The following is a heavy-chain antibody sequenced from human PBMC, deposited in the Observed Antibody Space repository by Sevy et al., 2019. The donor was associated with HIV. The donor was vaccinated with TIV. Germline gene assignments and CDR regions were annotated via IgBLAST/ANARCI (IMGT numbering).Heavy chain of an antibody. CDR2: ISSSSSYI. CDR1: GFTFSSYS. D-gene: IGHD5-18*01. J-gene: IGHJ4*02. V-gene: IGHV3-21*01. Sequence: GGSLRLSCAASGFTFSSYSMNWVRQAPGKGLEWVSSISSSSSYIYYADSVKGRFTISRDNAKNSLYLQMNSLRAEDTAVYYCARDRGYSYGRSYYFDYWGQGTLVTVSS. CDR3: ARDRGYSYGRSYYFDY.